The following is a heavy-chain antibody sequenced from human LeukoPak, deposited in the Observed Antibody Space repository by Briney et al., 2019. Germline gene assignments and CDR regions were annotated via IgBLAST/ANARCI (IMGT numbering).Heavy chain of an antibody. CDR1: GGSFSGYY. CDR3: ARNGVNSGAYNDY. Sequence: PSETLSLTCAVYGGSFSGYYWSWIRQPPGKGLEWIGEINHSGSTNYNPSLKSRVTISVDTSKNQFSLKLSSVTAADTAVYYCARNGVNSGAYNDYWGQGTLVTASS. CDR2: INHSGST. J-gene: IGHJ4*02. V-gene: IGHV4-34*01. D-gene: IGHD1-26*01.